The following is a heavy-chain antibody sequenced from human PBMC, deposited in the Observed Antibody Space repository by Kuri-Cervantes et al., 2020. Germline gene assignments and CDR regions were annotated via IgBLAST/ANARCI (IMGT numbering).Heavy chain of an antibody. V-gene: IGHV1-46*01. Sequence: ASVKVSCKVSGYTLTELPMHWVRQAPGQGLEWMGIINPSGGSTSYAQKFQGRVTITRDTSASTAYMELSSLRSEDTAVYYCARGGEVLLWFGETGDAFDIWGQGTMVTVSS. CDR3: ARGGEVLLWFGETGDAFDI. CDR1: GYTLTELP. D-gene: IGHD3-10*01. CDR2: INPSGGST. J-gene: IGHJ3*02.